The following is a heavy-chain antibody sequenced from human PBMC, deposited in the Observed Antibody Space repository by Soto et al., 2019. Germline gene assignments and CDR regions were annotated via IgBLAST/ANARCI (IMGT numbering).Heavy chain of an antibody. CDR3: ARDLNRYNWNYDY. J-gene: IGHJ4*02. V-gene: IGHV3-7*01. D-gene: IGHD1-7*01. CDR2: IKQDGSEK. Sequence: EVQLVESGGGLVQPGGSLRLSCAASGFTFSSYWMSWVRQAPGKGLEWVANIKQDGSEKYYVDSVKGRFTISRDNAKNSLYLKMNSLRAEDTAVYYCARDLNRYNWNYDYWGQGTLVTVSS. CDR1: GFTFSSYW.